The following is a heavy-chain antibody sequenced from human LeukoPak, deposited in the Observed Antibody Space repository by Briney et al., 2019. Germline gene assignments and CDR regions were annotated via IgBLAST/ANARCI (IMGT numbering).Heavy chain of an antibody. D-gene: IGHD5-18*01. CDR3: AKDPIGYSYGFGRSWSLDY. Sequence: PGGSLRLSCAASGFTFSSYGMHWVRQAPGKGLEWVAFIRYDGSNKYYADSVKGRFTISRGNSKNTLYLQMNSLRAEDTAVYHCAKDPIGYSYGFGRSWSLDYWGQGTLVTVSS. J-gene: IGHJ4*02. CDR1: GFTFSSYG. CDR2: IRYDGSNK. V-gene: IGHV3-30*02.